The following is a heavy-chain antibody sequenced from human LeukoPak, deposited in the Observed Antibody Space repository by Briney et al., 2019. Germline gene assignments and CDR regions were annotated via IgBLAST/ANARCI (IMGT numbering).Heavy chain of an antibody. D-gene: IGHD1-20*01. J-gene: IGHJ4*02. V-gene: IGHV3-64D*09. CDR1: GFTFSSYA. Sequence: GGSLRLSCSASGFTFSSYAMHWVRQAPGKGLEYVSAISSNGGSTNYADSVKGRFTIPRDNSKNTLNLQMSSLRAEDTAVYYCVKRKGITGSSSFDYWGQGTLVTASS. CDR2: ISSNGGST. CDR3: VKRKGITGSSSFDY.